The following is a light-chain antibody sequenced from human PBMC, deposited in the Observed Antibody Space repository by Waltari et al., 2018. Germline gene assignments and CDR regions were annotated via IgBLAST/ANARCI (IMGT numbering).Light chain of an antibody. CDR2: KVS. CDR3: MQGTNWPQS. Sequence: DVVMTQSPLSLPVTLGQPASISCRSSQSLVYRYGNIYLNWFQQRPGQSPRRLIYKVSRRDSGVPDRFSGSGSGTDFTLRISRVEAEDVGLYFCMQGTNWPQSFGQGTKLEIK. V-gene: IGKV2-30*01. CDR1: QSLVYRYGNIY. J-gene: IGKJ2*03.